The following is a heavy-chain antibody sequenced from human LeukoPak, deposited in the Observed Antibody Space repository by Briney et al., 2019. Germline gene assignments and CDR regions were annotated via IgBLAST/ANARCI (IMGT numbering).Heavy chain of an antibody. CDR1: GYTFTSYD. D-gene: IGHD3-3*01. V-gene: IGHV1-8*01. CDR3: ARLVWSGHAQYYYYYYYMDV. CDR2: MNPNSGNT. Sequence: ASVKVSCKASGYTFTSYDINWVRQATGQGLEWMGWMNPNSGNTGYAQKFQGRVTMTRNTSISTAYMELSSLRSEDTAVYYCARLVWSGHAQYYYYYYYMDVWGKGATVTVSS. J-gene: IGHJ6*03.